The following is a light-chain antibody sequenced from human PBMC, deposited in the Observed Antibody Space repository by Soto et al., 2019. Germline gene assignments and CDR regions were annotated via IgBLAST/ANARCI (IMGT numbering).Light chain of an antibody. Sequence: NFMLTQPHSVSESPGETVTISCTRSGGSITSNYVQWYQQRPGRSPSTLIYDDDQRPSGVPDRFSGSIDSSSNSASLTISGLMTEDEATYYCQSFDSSDQVFGGGTKLTVL. CDR3: QSFDSSDQV. J-gene: IGLJ3*02. CDR1: GGSITSNY. CDR2: DDD. V-gene: IGLV6-57*01.